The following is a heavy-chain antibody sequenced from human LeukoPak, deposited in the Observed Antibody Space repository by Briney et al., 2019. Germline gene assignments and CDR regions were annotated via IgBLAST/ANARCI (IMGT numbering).Heavy chain of an antibody. CDR3: ARDRDYGDSNWFDP. CDR1: GFTFSSYA. J-gene: IGHJ5*02. CDR2: ISSSGSTI. V-gene: IGHV3-11*01. Sequence: SGGSLRLSCAASGFTFSSYAMSWIRQAPGKGLEWVSYISSSGSTIYYADSVRGRFTISRDNAKNSLYLQMNSLRAEDTAVYYCARDRDYGDSNWFDPWGQGTLVTVSS. D-gene: IGHD4-17*01.